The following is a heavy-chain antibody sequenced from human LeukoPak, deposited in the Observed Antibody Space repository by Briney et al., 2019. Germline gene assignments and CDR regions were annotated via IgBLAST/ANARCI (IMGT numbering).Heavy chain of an antibody. CDR2: IYYSGST. CDR3: ARGGLYYDILTGYQTKNWFDP. J-gene: IGHJ5*02. V-gene: IGHV4-31*03. D-gene: IGHD3-9*01. CDR1: GGSISSGGYY. Sequence: SQTLSLTCTVSGGSISSGGYYWSWIRQHPGKGLEWIGNIYYSGSTYYNPSLKSRVTISVDTSKNQFSLKLSSVTAADTAVYYCARGGLYYDILTGYQTKNWFDPWGQGTLVTVSS.